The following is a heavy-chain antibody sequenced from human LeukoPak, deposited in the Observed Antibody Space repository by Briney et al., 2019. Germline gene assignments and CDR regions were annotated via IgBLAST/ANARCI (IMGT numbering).Heavy chain of an antibody. CDR2: IWYDGSNK. J-gene: IGHJ4*02. D-gene: IGHD3-10*01. V-gene: IGHV3-33*01. CDR1: GFTFSSYG. CDR3: ASQMVRGVDGLDY. Sequence: GGSLRLSCAASGFTFSSYGMHWVRQAPGKGLEWVAVIWYDGSNKYYADSVKGRFTISRDNSKNTLYLQMNSLRAEDTAVYYCASQMVRGVDGLDYWGQGTLVTVSS.